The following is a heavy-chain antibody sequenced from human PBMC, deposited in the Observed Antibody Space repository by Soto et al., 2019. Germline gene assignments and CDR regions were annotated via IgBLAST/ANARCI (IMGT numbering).Heavy chain of an antibody. CDR1: GYTFTSYG. CDR3: ARGGRYCSGGSCYPQDFDY. V-gene: IGHV1-18*01. CDR2: ISAYNGNT. D-gene: IGHD2-15*01. J-gene: IGHJ4*02. Sequence: QVQLVQSGAAVKKPGASVQVSCKASGYTFTSYGISWVRQAPGQGLEWMGWISAYNGNTKYAQKLQGRVTMTTDTSTSTAYMELRSLRSDDTAVYYCARGGRYCSGGSCYPQDFDYWGQGTLVTVSS.